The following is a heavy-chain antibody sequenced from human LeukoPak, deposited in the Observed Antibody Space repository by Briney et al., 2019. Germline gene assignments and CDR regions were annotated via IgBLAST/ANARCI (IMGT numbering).Heavy chain of an antibody. CDR3: ARDPHGGSWLDY. CDR1: GYTFTGYY. D-gene: IGHD1-26*01. CDR2: INPNSGGT. J-gene: IGHJ4*02. V-gene: IGHV1-2*06. Sequence: ASVKVSCKASGYTFTGYYMHWVRQAPGQGLEWMGRINPNSGGTNYAQKFQGRVTMTRDTSISTVYMEMSRLRSDDTAVYYCARDPHGGSWLDYWGQGTLVTVSS.